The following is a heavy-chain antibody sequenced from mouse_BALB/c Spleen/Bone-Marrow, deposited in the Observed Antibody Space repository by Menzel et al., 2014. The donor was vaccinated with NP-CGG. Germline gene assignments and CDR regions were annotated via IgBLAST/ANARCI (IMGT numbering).Heavy chain of an antibody. CDR3: ARDYDYDY. CDR1: GFTFSSYG. J-gene: IGHJ2*01. V-gene: IGHV5-6-3*01. D-gene: IGHD2-4*01. Sequence: DVMLVESGRGLVQPGGSLKLSCAASGFTFSSYGMSWVRQTPDKRLELVATINSNGGSTYYPDSVKGRFTISRDNAKNTLYLQMSSLKSEDTAMYYCARDYDYDYWGQGTTLTVSS. CDR2: INSNGGST.